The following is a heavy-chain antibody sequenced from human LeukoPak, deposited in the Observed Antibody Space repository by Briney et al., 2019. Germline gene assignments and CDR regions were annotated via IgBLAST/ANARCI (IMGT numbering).Heavy chain of an antibody. CDR3: ARGMASWFDP. CDR2: INHSGST. J-gene: IGHJ5*02. D-gene: IGHD5-24*01. CDR1: GGSFSGYY. Sequence: PLETLSLTCAVYGGSFSGYYWSWIRQPPGKGLEWIGEINHSGSTNYNPSLKSRVTISVDTSKNQFSLKLSSVTAADTAVYYCARGMASWFDPWGQGTLVTVSS. V-gene: IGHV4-34*01.